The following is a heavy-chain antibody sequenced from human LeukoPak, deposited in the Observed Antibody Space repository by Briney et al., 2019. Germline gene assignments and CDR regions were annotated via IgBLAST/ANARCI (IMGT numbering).Heavy chain of an antibody. Sequence: GASVKVSCKASGYTFTSYGISWVRQAPGQGLEWMGWISAYNGNTNYAQKLQGRVTMTTDTSTSTAYMELRSLRSDDTAVYYCARDRSNRELLRVWAFDIWGQGTMVTVSS. CDR3: ARDRSNRELLRVWAFDI. J-gene: IGHJ3*02. D-gene: IGHD1-26*01. V-gene: IGHV1-18*01. CDR2: ISAYNGNT. CDR1: GYTFTSYG.